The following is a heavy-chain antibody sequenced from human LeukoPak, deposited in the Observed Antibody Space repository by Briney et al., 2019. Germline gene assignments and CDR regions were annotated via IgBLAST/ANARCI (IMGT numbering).Heavy chain of an antibody. J-gene: IGHJ4*02. CDR1: GFTFTTYW. Sequence: GGSLRLSCAASGFTFTTYWMGWVRQAPGKGLEWVASIKQDGSEKYYVDSVKGRFTISRDYAKNSLYLQMNSLRVEGTAVYYCAKVAKYYYGPETYYFFEQWGQGTPVTASS. CDR2: IKQDGSEK. CDR3: AKVAKYYYGPETYYFFEQ. D-gene: IGHD3-10*01. V-gene: IGHV3-7*01.